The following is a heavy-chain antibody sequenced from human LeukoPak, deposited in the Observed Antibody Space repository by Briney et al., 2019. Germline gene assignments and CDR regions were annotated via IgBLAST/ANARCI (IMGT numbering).Heavy chain of an antibody. J-gene: IGHJ4*02. V-gene: IGHV4-34*01. CDR2: INHSGST. CDR3: ARGGWLLRRYFDY. CDR1: GGSFSGYY. D-gene: IGHD3-22*01. Sequence: PSETLSLTCAVYGGSFSGYYWSWIRQPPGKGLEGIGEINHSGSTNYNPSLKSRATISVDTSKHQYSLKLSSVTAADTAVYYCARGGWLLRRYFDYWGQGTLVTVSS.